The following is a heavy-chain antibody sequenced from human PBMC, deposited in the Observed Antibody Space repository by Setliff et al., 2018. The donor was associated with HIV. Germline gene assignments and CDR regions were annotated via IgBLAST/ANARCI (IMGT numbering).Heavy chain of an antibody. CDR2: VYYSGST. CDR3: ARGPRYGSGNYYYYYYYMDV. V-gene: IGHV4-39*01. CDR1: GVSTSSSSYY. D-gene: IGHD3-10*01. Sequence: SETLSLTCTVSGVSTSSSSYYWGWIRQPPGKGLEWIGYVYYSGSTYYNPSLKSRLTISVDTSKNQFSLKLSSVTAADTAVYYCARGPRYGSGNYYYYYYYMDVWGKGTTVTVSS. J-gene: IGHJ6*03.